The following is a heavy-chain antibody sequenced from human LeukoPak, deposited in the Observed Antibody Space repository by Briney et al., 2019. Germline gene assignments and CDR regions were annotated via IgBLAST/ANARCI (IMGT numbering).Heavy chain of an antibody. CDR1: GFTFSSYE. V-gene: IGHV3-48*03. J-gene: IGHJ4*02. CDR2: ISISGSSM. D-gene: IGHD3-3*01. Sequence: GGSLRLSCAASGFTFSSYEMNWGRQAPGKGMEWVSNISISGSSMNYADSVKGRFTISRDNAKNSLSLQMNSLRAEDTAVYYCARDRADFWSGYHDYWGQGTLVTVSS. CDR3: ARDRADFWSGYHDY.